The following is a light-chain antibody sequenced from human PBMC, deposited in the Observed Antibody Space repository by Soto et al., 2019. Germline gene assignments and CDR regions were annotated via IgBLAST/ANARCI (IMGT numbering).Light chain of an antibody. J-gene: IGLJ1*01. Sequence: QSVLTQPASVSGSPGQSITISCTRTSSDVGSYNFVSWYQQHPGKVPKVMIYEVSKRPSGVSDRFSGSKSGNTASLTISGLQAEDEADYYCCADAGRSTYVFGTGTKVTVL. CDR3: CADAGRSTYV. V-gene: IGLV2-23*02. CDR1: SSDVGSYNF. CDR2: EVS.